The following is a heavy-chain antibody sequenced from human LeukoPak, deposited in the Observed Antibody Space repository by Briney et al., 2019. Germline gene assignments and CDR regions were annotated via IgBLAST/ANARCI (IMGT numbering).Heavy chain of an antibody. D-gene: IGHD3-22*01. J-gene: IGHJ4*02. CDR3: ARASQHSSGYYYPRFWDY. Sequence: ESLKISCKGSGYSFTSYWIGWVRQMPGKGLEWMGIIYPGDSDTRYSPSFQGQVTISADKSISTAYLQWSSLKASDTAMYYCARASQHSSGYYYPRFWDYWGQGTLVTVSS. CDR2: IYPGDSDT. V-gene: IGHV5-51*01. CDR1: GYSFTSYW.